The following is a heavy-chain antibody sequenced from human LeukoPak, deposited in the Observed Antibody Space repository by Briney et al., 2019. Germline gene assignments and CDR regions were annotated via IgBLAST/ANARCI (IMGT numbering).Heavy chain of an antibody. J-gene: IGHJ4*02. V-gene: IGHV3-66*02. CDR1: GFTVSSNY. D-gene: IGHD3-10*01. Sequence: PGGTLRLSCAASGFTVSSNYMSWVRQAPGKGLEWVSVIYSGGSTYYADSVKGRFTISRDNSKNTLYLQMNSLRAEDTAVYYCARAGTWVWGVFDYWGQGTLVTVSS. CDR2: IYSGGST. CDR3: ARAGTWVWGVFDY.